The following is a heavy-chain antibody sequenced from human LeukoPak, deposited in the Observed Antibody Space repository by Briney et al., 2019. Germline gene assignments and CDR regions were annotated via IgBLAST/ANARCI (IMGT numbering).Heavy chain of an antibody. CDR3: AKDLLGSSLDY. V-gene: IGHV3-48*04. CDR1: GFTFSIHN. Sequence: PGGSLRLSCAASGFTFSIHNMDWVRQAPGKGLEWISYINSGGDATHYADSVKGRFTISRDNAKNSLYLQMNSLRAEDTALYYCAKDLLGSSLDYWGQGTLVTVSS. J-gene: IGHJ4*02. CDR2: INSGGDAT. D-gene: IGHD6-13*01.